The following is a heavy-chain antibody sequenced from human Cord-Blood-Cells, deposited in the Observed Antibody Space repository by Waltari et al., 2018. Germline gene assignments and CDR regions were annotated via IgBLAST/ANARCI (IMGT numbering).Heavy chain of an antibody. CDR1: GFTFSSYA. V-gene: IGHV3-23*01. Sequence: EVQLLESGGGLVQPGESLRLSCAASGFTFSSYAMSWVRQAPGKGLEWVSAISGSGGSTYDADSVKGRFTISRDNSKNTLYLQMNSLRAEDTAVYYCAKVQRGSSSWVDYWGQGTLVTVSS. CDR2: ISGSGGST. CDR3: AKVQRGSSSWVDY. D-gene: IGHD6-13*01. J-gene: IGHJ4*02.